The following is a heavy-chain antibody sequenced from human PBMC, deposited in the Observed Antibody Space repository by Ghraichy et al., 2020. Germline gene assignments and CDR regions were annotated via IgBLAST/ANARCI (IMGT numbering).Heavy chain of an antibody. CDR3: ARGATGYTSGWYPD. D-gene: IGHD6-19*01. Sequence: GGSLRLSCAGSGFTFSDDYMSWIRQAPGKGLEWVSYISSSGNIIYYADSVKGRFTISRDNAKDSLYLQMNSLRAEDTAVYYCARGATGYTSGWYPDWGQGTLVTVSS. J-gene: IGHJ4*02. CDR1: GFTFSDDY. V-gene: IGHV3-11*01. CDR2: ISSSGNII.